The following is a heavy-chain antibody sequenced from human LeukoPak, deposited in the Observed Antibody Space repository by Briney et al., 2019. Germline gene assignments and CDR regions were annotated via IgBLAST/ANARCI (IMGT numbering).Heavy chain of an antibody. CDR3: AKDPSSGRLKYFDY. D-gene: IGHD6-19*01. V-gene: IGHV3-23*01. Sequence: GGCLRLSCAASGFTFSSYAMSWVRQAPGKGLEWVSAISGSGGSTYHADSVKGRFTISRDNSKSTVYLQMNSLRAEDTAVYYCAKDPSSGRLKYFDYWGQGTLVTVSS. CDR1: GFTFSSYA. CDR2: ISGSGGST. J-gene: IGHJ4*02.